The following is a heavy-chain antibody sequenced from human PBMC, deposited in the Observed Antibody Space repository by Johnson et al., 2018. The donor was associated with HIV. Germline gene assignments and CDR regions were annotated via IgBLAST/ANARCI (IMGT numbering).Heavy chain of an antibody. Sequence: QVQLVESGGGVVQPGRSLRLSCAASGFTFTTYGMHWVRQAPGKGLEWVAFISYDGSSKYYADSVKGRLTISRDNSKHTLDLQMKSLRAEDTAVYYCAKKGGHYCTSHDAFDIWGQGTVVTVSS. CDR1: GFTFTTYG. CDR2: ISYDGSSK. CDR3: AKKGGHYCTSHDAFDI. J-gene: IGHJ3*02. D-gene: IGHD3-16*01. V-gene: IGHV3-30*18.